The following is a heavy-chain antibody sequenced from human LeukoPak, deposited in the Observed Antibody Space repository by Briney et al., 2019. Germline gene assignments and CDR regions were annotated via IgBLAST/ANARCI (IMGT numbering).Heavy chain of an antibody. J-gene: IGHJ4*02. CDR2: ISGYNGNT. CDR1: GYTFTGYY. Sequence: ASVKVSCKASGYTFTGYYMHWVRQAPGQGLEWMGWISGYNGNTNYAQKLQGRVTMTTDKSTSTAYMELRSLRSDDTAVYYCARDGGSYGFGHWGQGTLVTVSS. D-gene: IGHD1-26*01. V-gene: IGHV1-18*04. CDR3: ARDGGSYGFGH.